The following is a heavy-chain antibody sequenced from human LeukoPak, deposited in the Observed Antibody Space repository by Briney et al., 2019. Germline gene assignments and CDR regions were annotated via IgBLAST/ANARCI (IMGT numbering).Heavy chain of an antibody. CDR1: GFTFSSYW. V-gene: IGHV3-74*01. J-gene: IGHJ4*02. D-gene: IGHD3-3*01. CDR3: AKGPPYYDFWSGPLDY. CDR2: IASDGSST. Sequence: PGGSLRLSCAASGFTFSSYWMNWVRQAPGKGLVWVSRIASDGSSTTYADSVKGRFSISRDNAKNSLYLQMNSLRAEDTALYYCAKGPPYYDFWSGPLDYWGQGTLVTVSS.